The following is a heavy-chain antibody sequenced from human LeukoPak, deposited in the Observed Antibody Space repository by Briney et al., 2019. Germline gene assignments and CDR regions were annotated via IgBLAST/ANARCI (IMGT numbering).Heavy chain of an antibody. V-gene: IGHV4-59*01. D-gene: IGHD2-2*01. Sequence: PSETLSLTCTVAAGSLSTYSWSCIRHPPGEGREWRGYFYYSGITKYNPCPKSRVPVSVDTSKNQLSLKLSSVTAADTAVYYCARGVPNCSDASCYYDYWGQGTLVSVSS. CDR2: FYYSGIT. CDR1: AGSLSTYS. J-gene: IGHJ4*02. CDR3: ARGVPNCSDASCYYDY.